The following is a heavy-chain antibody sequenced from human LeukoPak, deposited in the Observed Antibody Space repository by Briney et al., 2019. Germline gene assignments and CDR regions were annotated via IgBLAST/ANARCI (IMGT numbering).Heavy chain of an antibody. Sequence: GGSLRLSCAASGFIFRNYAMTWVRQAPGKGLEWVSAVSGVGGSTYYADSVEGRFTISRDNSKSTLYLQMNSLRAEDTAVYYCAKRTVGEGPPFDYWGQGTLVTVSS. J-gene: IGHJ4*02. D-gene: IGHD3-16*01. CDR1: GFIFRNYA. V-gene: IGHV3-23*01. CDR2: VSGVGGST. CDR3: AKRTVGEGPPFDY.